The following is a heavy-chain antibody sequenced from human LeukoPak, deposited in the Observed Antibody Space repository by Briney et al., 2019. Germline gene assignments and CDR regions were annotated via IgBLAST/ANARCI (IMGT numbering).Heavy chain of an antibody. CDR3: GRKAGDCGGGSCYSIDY. CDR1: GGSFSSEA. J-gene: IGHJ4*02. CDR2: IIPIFGTA. Sequence: ASVKVSCKAFGGSFSSEAISWVRQAPGQGLEWMGGIIPIFGTANYAQKFQGRVTITTDESTGTAYLEVSSLRSEDTAVYYCGRKAGDCGGGSCYSIDYWGQGTLVTVSS. D-gene: IGHD2-15*01. V-gene: IGHV1-69*05.